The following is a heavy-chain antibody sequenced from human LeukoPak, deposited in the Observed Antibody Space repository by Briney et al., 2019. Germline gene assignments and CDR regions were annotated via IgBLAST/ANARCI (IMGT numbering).Heavy chain of an antibody. D-gene: IGHD3-3*01. V-gene: IGHV1-3*03. CDR2: INAGNGNT. Sequence: ASVKVSCKASGYTFTSYAMHWVRQAPGQRLEWMGWINAGNGNTKYSQEFQGRVTITRDTSASTAYMELSSLRSEDMAVYYCARGLWSVSSGAVTGGWNWFDPWGQGTLVTVSS. J-gene: IGHJ5*02. CDR1: GYTFTSYA. CDR3: ARGLWSVSSGAVTGGWNWFDP.